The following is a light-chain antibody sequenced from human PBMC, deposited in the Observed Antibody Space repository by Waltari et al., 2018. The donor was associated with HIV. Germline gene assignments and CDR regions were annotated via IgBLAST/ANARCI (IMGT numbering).Light chain of an antibody. CDR2: TNN. CDR3: APWDDSLNGWV. Sequence: QSVLTQPPSASGTPGQRVTISCSGSSSNIATNTVNWYQPLPGTAPKLLLYTNNQRPSGVPARFSGSKSGTSASLAISGLQSDDDADYYCAPWDDSLNGWVFGGGTRLTVL. CDR1: SSNIATNT. J-gene: IGLJ3*02. V-gene: IGLV1-44*01.